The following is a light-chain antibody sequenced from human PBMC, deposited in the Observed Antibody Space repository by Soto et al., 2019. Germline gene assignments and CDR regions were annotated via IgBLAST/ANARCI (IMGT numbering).Light chain of an antibody. Sequence: QSALTQPPSASGSPGQSVTISCSGTSSDVGGYNYVSWYQQHPGKAPKLMIYEVSKRLSGVPDRFSGSKSGNTASLTVSGLQAEDEADYYCSLYAGSNTCVFGGGTKVTVL. CDR1: SSDVGGYNY. CDR3: SLYAGSNTCV. CDR2: EVS. V-gene: IGLV2-8*01. J-gene: IGLJ3*02.